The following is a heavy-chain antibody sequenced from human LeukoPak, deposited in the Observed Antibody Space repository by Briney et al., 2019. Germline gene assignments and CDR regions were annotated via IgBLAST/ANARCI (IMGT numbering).Heavy chain of an antibody. J-gene: IGHJ4*02. V-gene: IGHV3-7*05. CDR1: GFTFSNYW. CDR3: ASTQTFDY. CDR2: IKEDGSGE. Sequence: GGSLRLSCAASGFTFSNYWMSWVRQAPGKGLEWVANIKEDGSGEYSADSVKGRFTIYRDNAKSPLYLQLNSLRVEDTAVYHCASTQTFDYWGQGTLVTVPS.